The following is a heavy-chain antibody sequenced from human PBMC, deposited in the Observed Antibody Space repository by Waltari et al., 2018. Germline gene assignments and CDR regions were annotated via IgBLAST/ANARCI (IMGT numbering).Heavy chain of an antibody. V-gene: IGHV4-4*07. CDR2: IYASGST. CDR3: AGSSNFGIYGLDV. Sequence: QVQLQESGPGLVKPSETLSLICNVSGGSISSYYWNWIRQPAGKGLEWIGRIYASGSTSYNPSRESRISMSVDTSKNHVALKLSSVTAADTGVYYCAGSSNFGIYGLDVWGQGTTVVVSS. J-gene: IGHJ6*02. D-gene: IGHD3-3*01. CDR1: GGSISSYY.